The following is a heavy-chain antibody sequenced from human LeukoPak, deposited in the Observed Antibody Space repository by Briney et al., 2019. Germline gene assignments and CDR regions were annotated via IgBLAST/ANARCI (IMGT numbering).Heavy chain of an antibody. V-gene: IGHV3-23*01. CDR3: ANNYYGSGSFYPLDY. Sequence: GGSLRLSCAASGFRFSFDSYAMSWVRQAPGKGLEWVSAISSSGDYTYYADSVKGRFTISRDNPKSTLYLQMNNLRADDTAVYYCANNYYGSGSFYPLDYWGQGALVTVSS. J-gene: IGHJ4*02. D-gene: IGHD3-10*01. CDR1: GFRFSFDSYA. CDR2: ISSSGDYT.